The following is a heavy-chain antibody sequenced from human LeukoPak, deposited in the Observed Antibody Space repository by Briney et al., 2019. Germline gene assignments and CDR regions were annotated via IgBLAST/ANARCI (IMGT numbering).Heavy chain of an antibody. CDR2: SYYSGSP. CDR3: AREPAAMGFDY. Sequence: SETLSLTCTVSGGSISSGDYYWSWIRQPPGKGLEWIGYSYYSGSPYYNPSLKSRVTISVDMSKNQFSLKLSSVTAADTAVYYCAREPAAMGFDYWGQGTLVTVSS. V-gene: IGHV4-30-4*01. CDR1: GGSISSGDYY. D-gene: IGHD2-2*01. J-gene: IGHJ4*02.